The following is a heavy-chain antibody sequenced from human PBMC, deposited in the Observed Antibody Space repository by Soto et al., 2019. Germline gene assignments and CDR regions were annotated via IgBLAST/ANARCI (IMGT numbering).Heavy chain of an antibody. CDR2: IYYSGST. V-gene: IGHV4-39*01. Sequence: SETLSLTCTVSGGSISSSSYYWGWIRQPPGKGLEWIGSIYYSGSTYYNPSLKSRVTISVDTSKNQFSLKLSSVTAADTAVYYCARRVIIRGYNWFDPWGQGTLVTVSS. CDR3: ARRVIIRGYNWFDP. D-gene: IGHD3-10*01. CDR1: GGSISSSSYY. J-gene: IGHJ5*02.